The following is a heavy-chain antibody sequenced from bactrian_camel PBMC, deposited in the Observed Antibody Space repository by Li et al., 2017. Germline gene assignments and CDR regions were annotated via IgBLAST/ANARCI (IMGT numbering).Heavy chain of an antibody. J-gene: IGHJ4*01. CDR2: IYGDSSVG. CDR1: GFSFGRSA. Sequence: HVQLVESGGDSVKAGGSLRLSCAASGFSFGRSAMSWVRQARGKGLEWVSAIYGDSSVGEYADSVKGRFTISRDNAENTVYLQLNSLKPEDTAVYYCVRDRWSGWVTVS. D-gene: IGHD5*01. V-gene: IGHV3S7*01.